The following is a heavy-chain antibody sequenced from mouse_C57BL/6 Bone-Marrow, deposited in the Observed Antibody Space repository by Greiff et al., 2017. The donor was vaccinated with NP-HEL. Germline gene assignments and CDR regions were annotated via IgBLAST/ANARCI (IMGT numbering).Heavy chain of an antibody. V-gene: IGHV1-50*01. CDR3: ARTGYYAMDY. Sequence: QVQLQQPGAELVKPGASVKLSCKASGYTFTSYWMQWVKQRPGQGLEWIGEIDPSDSYTNYNQKFKGKATLTVYSSSSTAYMQLSSLTSEDSAVYYCARTGYYAMDYWGQGTSVTVSS. CDR1: GYTFTSYW. J-gene: IGHJ4*01. CDR2: IDPSDSYT. D-gene: IGHD4-1*01.